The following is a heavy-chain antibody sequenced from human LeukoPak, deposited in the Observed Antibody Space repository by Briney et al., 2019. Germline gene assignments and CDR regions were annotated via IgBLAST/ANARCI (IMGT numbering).Heavy chain of an antibody. CDR2: ISYSGTT. J-gene: IGHJ4*02. V-gene: IGHV4-39*01. D-gene: IGHD5-18*01. Sequence: SSETLSLTCTVSSVSLSSRSYYGVWLRQPPGMGGEGIATISYSGTTYYNPSLKSRVTASVDTSKNQFYLKLSSVTAADTAVYYCARLRGGVHLWGDWGQGTLVTVSS. CDR3: ARLRGGVHLWGD. CDR1: SVSLSSRSYY.